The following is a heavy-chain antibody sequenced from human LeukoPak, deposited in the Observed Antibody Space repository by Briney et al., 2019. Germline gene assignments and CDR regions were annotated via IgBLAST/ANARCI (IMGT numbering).Heavy chain of an antibody. D-gene: IGHD5-24*01. CDR1: GFTFSDYS. J-gene: IGHJ4*02. V-gene: IGHV3-21*06. CDR3: ARETPRRGETRDGYR. CDR2: ISSSSVYI. Sequence: GGSLRLSCVASGFTFSDYSMNWVRQAQGKGLVWVSSISSSSVYINYADSVKGRFTISRDNPKNLLFLQINSLRVEDTAVYYCARETPRRGETRDGYRWGQGTLVTVSS.